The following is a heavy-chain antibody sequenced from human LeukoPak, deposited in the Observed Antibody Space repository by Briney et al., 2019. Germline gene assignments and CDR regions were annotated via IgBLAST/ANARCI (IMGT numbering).Heavy chain of an antibody. Sequence: PGGSLRLSCAASGFTVSSNYMSWVRQAPGKGLEWVSVISDSGGSTYYADSVKGRFTISRDNSKNTLYLQMNSLRAEDTAVYYCAKVLYLTVTLLPCFDYWGQGTLVTVSS. CDR1: GFTVSSNY. CDR3: AKVLYLTVTLLPCFDY. J-gene: IGHJ4*02. CDR2: ISDSGGST. D-gene: IGHD3-22*01. V-gene: IGHV3-23*01.